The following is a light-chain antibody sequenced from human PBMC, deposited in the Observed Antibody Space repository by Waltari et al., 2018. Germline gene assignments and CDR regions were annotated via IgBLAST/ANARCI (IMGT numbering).Light chain of an antibody. CDR2: GAS. CDR3: HQYNNWPRT. Sequence: VMTQSQATLSVSPGERAALSCTASQRVGSKFAWYQQKPGQAPRLLIYGASTRATGIPARFSGSGSGTEFTLTISSLQSEDFAVYYCHQYNNWPRTFGQGTKVEIK. CDR1: QRVGSK. V-gene: IGKV3-15*01. J-gene: IGKJ1*01.